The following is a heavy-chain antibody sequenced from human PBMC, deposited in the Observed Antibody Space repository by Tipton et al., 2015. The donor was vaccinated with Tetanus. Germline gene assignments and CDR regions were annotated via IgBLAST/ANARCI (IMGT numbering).Heavy chain of an antibody. CDR1: GFTFDDYA. J-gene: IGHJ3*02. D-gene: IGHD3-22*01. CDR2: ISWNSGSI. Sequence: SLRLSCAASGFTFDDYAMHWVRQAPGKGLEWVSGISWNSGSIGYADSVKGRFTISRDNAKNSLYLQMNSLRAEDTALYYCAKDIMGYYDSSGYHTLRLRAFDIWGQGTMVTVSS. CDR3: AKDIMGYYDSSGYHTLRLRAFDI. V-gene: IGHV3-9*01.